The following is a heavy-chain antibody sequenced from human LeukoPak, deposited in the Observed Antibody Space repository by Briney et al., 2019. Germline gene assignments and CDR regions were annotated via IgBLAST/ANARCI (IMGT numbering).Heavy chain of an antibody. J-gene: IGHJ3*02. D-gene: IGHD4-17*01. CDR1: GYSISTSNY. Sequence: SDTLSLTCAVSGYSISTSNYWAWIRPPPGKGLEWIGHIYYSGGIYYNPSLKRRVTMSVDTAKNQFSLKLSSVTAVDTAVYYCARKTTTGPTKAAFDIWGQGTMLTVSS. V-gene: IGHV4-28*05. CDR2: IYYSGGI. CDR3: ARKTTTGPTKAAFDI.